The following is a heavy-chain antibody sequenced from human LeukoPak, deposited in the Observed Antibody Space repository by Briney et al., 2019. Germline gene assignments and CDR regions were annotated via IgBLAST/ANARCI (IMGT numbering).Heavy chain of an antibody. J-gene: IGHJ6*02. CDR2: IYSGGST. CDR1: GFTVSSNY. CDR3: AKGSTAMARTTTPRHGMDV. Sequence: GGSLRLSCAASGFTVSSNYMSWVRQAPGKGLEWVSIIYSGGSTYYADSVKGRFTISRDNSKNTLYLQMNSLRAEDTAVYYCAKGSTAMARTTTPRHGMDVWGQGTTVTVSS. V-gene: IGHV3-66*01. D-gene: IGHD5-18*01.